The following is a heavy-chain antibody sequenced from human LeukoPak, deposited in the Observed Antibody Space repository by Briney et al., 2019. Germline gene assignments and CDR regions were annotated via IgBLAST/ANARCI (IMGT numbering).Heavy chain of an antibody. CDR2: IIPILGIA. V-gene: IGHV1-69*10. J-gene: IGHJ6*02. D-gene: IGHD4-17*01. Sequence: SVTVSCKASGGTFSSYAISWVRQAPGQGLEWMGRIIPILGIANYAQKFQGRVTITADKSTSTAYMELSSLRSEDTAVYYCARCRYGDYYYYGMDVWGQGTTVTVSS. CDR1: GGTFSSYA. CDR3: ARCRYGDYYYYGMDV.